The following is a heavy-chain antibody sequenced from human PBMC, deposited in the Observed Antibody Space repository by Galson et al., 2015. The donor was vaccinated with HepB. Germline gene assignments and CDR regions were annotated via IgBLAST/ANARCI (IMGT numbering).Heavy chain of an antibody. V-gene: IGHV3-15*07. D-gene: IGHD6-19*01. Sequence: SLRLSCAASGFTFSNAWMNWVRQAPGKGLEWVGRIKSKTDGGTTDYAAPVKGRFTISRDDSENTLYLQMNSLKTEDTAVYYCTTARGYGSGWFYWYFDLWGRGTLVTVSS. CDR3: TTARGYGSGWFYWYFDL. J-gene: IGHJ2*01. CDR1: GFTFSNAW. CDR2: IKSKTDGGTT.